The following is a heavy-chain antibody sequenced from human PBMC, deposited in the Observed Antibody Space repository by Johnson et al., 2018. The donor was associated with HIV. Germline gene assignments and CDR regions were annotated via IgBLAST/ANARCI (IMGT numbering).Heavy chain of an antibody. V-gene: IGHV3-30*04. D-gene: IGHD6-13*01. CDR1: GFTFSSYA. Sequence: QVQLVESGGGVVQPGRSLRLSCAASGFTFSSYAMHWVRQAPGKGLEWVAVISYDGSNKYYADSVKGRFTISRDNSKKTLYLQMNSLRAEDTAVYYCARDYQDSRIDAFDIWGQGTMVTVSS. J-gene: IGHJ3*02. CDR2: ISYDGSNK. CDR3: ARDYQDSRIDAFDI.